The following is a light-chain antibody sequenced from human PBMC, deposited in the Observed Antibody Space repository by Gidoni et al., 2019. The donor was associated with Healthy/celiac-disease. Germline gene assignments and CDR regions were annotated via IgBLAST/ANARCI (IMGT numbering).Light chain of an antibody. CDR1: QDISNY. CDR3: QQYDVLPPIT. J-gene: IGKJ5*01. CDR2: DAS. V-gene: IGKV1-33*01. Sequence: IQMTQSPSSLSASVGDRVTITCQASQDISNYLNWYQQKPGKAPKLLIYDASNLETGVPSRFSGSGSGTDFTFTITSLQPEDIATYYCQQYDVLPPITFGQGTRLEIK.